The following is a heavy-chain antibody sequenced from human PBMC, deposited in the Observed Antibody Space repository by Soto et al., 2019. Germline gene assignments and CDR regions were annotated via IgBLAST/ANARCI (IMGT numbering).Heavy chain of an antibody. V-gene: IGHV3-33*01. CDR2: IWYDGSNK. J-gene: IGHJ6*03. Sequence: QVQLVESGGGVVQPGRSLRLSCAASGFTFSSYGMHWVRQAPGKGLEWVAVIWYDGSNKYYADSVKGRFTISRDNSKNTLYLQMNRLRAEDTAVYYCARDRAVAVVPYYMDVWGKGTTVTVSS. D-gene: IGHD6-19*01. CDR3: ARDRAVAVVPYYMDV. CDR1: GFTFSSYG.